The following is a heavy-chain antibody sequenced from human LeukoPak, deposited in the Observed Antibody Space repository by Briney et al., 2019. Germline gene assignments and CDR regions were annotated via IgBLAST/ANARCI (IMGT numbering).Heavy chain of an antibody. V-gene: IGHV4-59*01. D-gene: IGHD6-13*01. CDR3: ARRPHDSQAAADADAFDI. J-gene: IGHJ3*02. CDR1: GGSISSYY. CDR2: IYYSGST. Sequence: SETLSLTCTVSGGSISSYYWSWIRQPPGKGLECIGYIYYSGSTNYNPSLKSRVTISVDTSKNQFSLKLSSVTAADTAVYYCARRPHDSQAAADADAFDIWGQGTMVTVSS.